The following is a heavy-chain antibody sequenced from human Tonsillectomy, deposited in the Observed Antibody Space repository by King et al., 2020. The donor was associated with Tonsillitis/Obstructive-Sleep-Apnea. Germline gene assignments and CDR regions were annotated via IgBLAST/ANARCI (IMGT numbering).Heavy chain of an antibody. CDR3: AKAVGGGPADYYYYYMDV. V-gene: IGHV3-30*18. CDR1: GFTFSSYD. CDR2: ISFDGSNK. J-gene: IGHJ6*03. D-gene: IGHD3-16*01. Sequence: VQLVESGGGVVQPGRSLRLSCAASGFTFSSYDMHWVRQAPGKGLEWVAVISFDGSNKYYADSVKGRFTISRDNSKNTLYLQMNSLRAEDTAVDYCAKAVGGGPADYYYYYMDVWGKGTTVTVSS.